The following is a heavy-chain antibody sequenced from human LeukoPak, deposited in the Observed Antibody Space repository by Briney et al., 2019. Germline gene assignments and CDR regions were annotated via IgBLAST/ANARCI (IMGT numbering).Heavy chain of an antibody. D-gene: IGHD3-3*01. CDR1: GGSISDYY. Sequence: KTSETLSLTCTVSGGSISDYYWSWIRQPAGKGLEWIGRIYTNGNSNYNPSLKGRVTMSVDTSKSQVSLKLNSVTAADTALYYCARGKEYYDSWSGRYTEGWFDPWGQGTLVTVSS. CDR3: ARGKEYYDSWSGRYTEGWFDP. V-gene: IGHV4-4*07. J-gene: IGHJ5*02. CDR2: IYTNGNS.